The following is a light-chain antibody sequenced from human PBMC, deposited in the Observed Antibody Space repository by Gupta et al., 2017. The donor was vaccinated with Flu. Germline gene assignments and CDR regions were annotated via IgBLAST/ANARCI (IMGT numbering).Light chain of an antibody. Sequence: DIQMTQSPSSLSASVGDRVTITCRASQSISSYLNWYQQKPGKAPKLLIYAASSLESGVPSRFSGSGSGTEFTLTISSLQPEDFATYYCQQNYSNPLTFGEGTKVEIK. CDR1: QSISSY. CDR2: AAS. CDR3: QQNYSNPLT. V-gene: IGKV1-39*01. J-gene: IGKJ4*02.